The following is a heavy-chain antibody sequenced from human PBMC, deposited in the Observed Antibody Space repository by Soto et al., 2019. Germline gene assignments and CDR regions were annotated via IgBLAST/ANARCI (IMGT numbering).Heavy chain of an antibody. CDR3: AREGSHISGWLVRQGGVMGFDY. Sequence: GGSLRLSCAASGFTFSSYAMNWVRQAPGEGLEWVAVISDDGGKKYYADSVKGRFTISRDNSKNTLYLQMNSLRPEDTAGYYCAREGSHISGWLVRQGGVMGFDYWGQGTLVTVSS. CDR2: ISDDGGKK. CDR1: GFTFSSYA. D-gene: IGHD6-19*01. J-gene: IGHJ4*02. V-gene: IGHV3-30-3*01.